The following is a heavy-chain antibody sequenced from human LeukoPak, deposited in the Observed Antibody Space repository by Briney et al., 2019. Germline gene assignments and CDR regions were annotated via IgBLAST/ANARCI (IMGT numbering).Heavy chain of an antibody. V-gene: IGHV4-34*01. J-gene: IGHJ5*02. CDR3: ARGLYCSSTSCSPWFDP. Sequence: SETLSLTCAVYGGSFSGYYWSWIRQPPGKGLEWIGEINHSGSTNYNPSLKSRVTISVDTSKNQFSLKLSSVTAADTAVYYCARGLYCSSTSCSPWFDPWDQGTLVTVSS. CDR2: INHSGST. D-gene: IGHD2-2*01. CDR1: GGSFSGYY.